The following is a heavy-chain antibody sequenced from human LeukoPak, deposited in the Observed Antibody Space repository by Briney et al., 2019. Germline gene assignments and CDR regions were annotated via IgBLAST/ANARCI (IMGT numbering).Heavy chain of an antibody. CDR1: GGSFSGYY. CDR2: INHSGST. V-gene: IGHV4-34*01. D-gene: IGHD1-26*01. CDR3: ARESGSYSYYYGMDV. Sequence: SETLSLTCAVYGGSFSGYYWSWIRQPPGKGLEWIGEINHSGSTNYNPSLKSRVTISVDTSKNQFSLKLSSVTAADTAVYYCARESGSYSYYYGMDVWGQGTTVTVSS. J-gene: IGHJ6*02.